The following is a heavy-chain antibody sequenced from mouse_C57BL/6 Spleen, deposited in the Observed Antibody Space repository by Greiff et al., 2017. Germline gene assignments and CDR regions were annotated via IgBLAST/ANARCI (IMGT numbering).Heavy chain of an antibody. CDR1: GYSITSGYY. Sequence: VQLQQSGPGLVKPSQSLSLTCSVTGYSITSGYYWNWIRQFPGNKLEWMGYISYDGSNNYNPSLKNRISITRDTAKNQFFLKLNSVTTEDTATYYCARVGYYYFDYWGQGTTLTVSS. V-gene: IGHV3-6*01. CDR3: ARVGYYYFDY. CDR2: ISYDGSN. J-gene: IGHJ2*01. D-gene: IGHD2-3*01.